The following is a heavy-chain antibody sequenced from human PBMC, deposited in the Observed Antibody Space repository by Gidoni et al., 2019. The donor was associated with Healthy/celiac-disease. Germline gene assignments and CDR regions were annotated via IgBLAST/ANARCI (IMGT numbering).Heavy chain of an antibody. J-gene: IGHJ3*02. Sequence: EVQLVQSGAEVKKPGESLKISCKGSGYSFTSYWIGWVRQMPGKGLEWMGIIYPGDSDTRYSPSFQGQVTISADKSISTAYLQWSSLKASDTAMYYCARHVGAGSSSSYSDAFDIWGQGTMVTVSS. V-gene: IGHV5-51*01. CDR3: ARHVGAGSSSSYSDAFDI. D-gene: IGHD6-6*01. CDR1: GYSFTSYW. CDR2: IYPGDSDT.